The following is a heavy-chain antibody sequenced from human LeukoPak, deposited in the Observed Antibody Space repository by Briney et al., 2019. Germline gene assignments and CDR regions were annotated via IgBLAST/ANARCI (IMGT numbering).Heavy chain of an antibody. CDR1: GIIFSSYG. Sequence: GALILSCAASGIIFSSYGMSWVRQAPGKGLEWVAGISGSGVTTYYADSVKGRFTISRDNSKNTLYLQVNSLRAEDTAVYHCAKDRVGAMFYFDYWGQGTLVTVCS. CDR2: ISGSGVTT. CDR3: AKDRVGAMFYFDY. D-gene: IGHD1-26*01. J-gene: IGHJ4*02. V-gene: IGHV3-23*01.